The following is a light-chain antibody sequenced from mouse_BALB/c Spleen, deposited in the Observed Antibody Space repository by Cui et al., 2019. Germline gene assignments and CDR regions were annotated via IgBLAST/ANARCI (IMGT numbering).Light chain of an antibody. V-gene: IGKV4-55*01. CDR1: SSVSY. Sequence: QIVLPQSPAIMSASPGETVTMTCSASSSVSYMYWYQQKPGSSPRLLIYDTSNLASGVPVRFSGSGSGTAYSLTISRMEAEDAATYYCQQWSSYPRTFGGGTKLEIK. J-gene: IGKJ1*01. CDR3: QQWSSYPRT. CDR2: DTS.